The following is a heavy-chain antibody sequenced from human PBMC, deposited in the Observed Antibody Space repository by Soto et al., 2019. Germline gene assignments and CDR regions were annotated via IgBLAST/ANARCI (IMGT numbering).Heavy chain of an antibody. CDR2: INPNSGGA. Sequence: ASVKVSCKASGYTFTGYYMHWVRQAPGQGLEWMGWINPNSGGANYAQKFQGRVTMTRDTSISTAYMELSRLRSDDTAVYYCARVDSRGGWYVYWGQGTLVTVSS. CDR1: GYTFTGYY. CDR3: ARVDSRGGWYVY. J-gene: IGHJ4*02. D-gene: IGHD6-19*01. V-gene: IGHV1-2*02.